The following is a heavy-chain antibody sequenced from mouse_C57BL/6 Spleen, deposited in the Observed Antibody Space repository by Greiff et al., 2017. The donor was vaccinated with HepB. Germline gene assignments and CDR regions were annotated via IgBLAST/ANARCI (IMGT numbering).Heavy chain of an antibody. CDR1: GYSFSSYW. D-gene: IGHD1-1*01. CDR3: ARYGSSPYWYFDV. V-gene: IGHV1-80*01. CDR2: IYPGDGDT. Sequence: QVQLQQSGAELVKPGASVKISCKASGYSFSSYWMNWVKQRPGKGLEWIGQIYPGDGDTNYNGKFKGKATLTAEKSSSTAYMQLSSLTSEDSAVYFCARYGSSPYWYFDVWGTGTTVTVSS. J-gene: IGHJ1*03.